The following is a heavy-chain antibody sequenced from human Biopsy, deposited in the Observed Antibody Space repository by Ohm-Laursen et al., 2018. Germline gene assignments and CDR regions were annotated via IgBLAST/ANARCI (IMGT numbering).Heavy chain of an antibody. Sequence: SETLSLTYTVSSGLISNYYWSWIRQPAGKGLEWIGRLYTSGDTNYNPSLKSRVSVSEDTSKNQFSLRLTSVTAADTAVYYCARGPKRLTGTSYFEDWGRGILVTVSS. CDR3: ARGPKRLTGTSYFED. D-gene: IGHD1-7*01. CDR1: SGLISNYY. V-gene: IGHV4-4*07. CDR2: LYTSGDT. J-gene: IGHJ4*02.